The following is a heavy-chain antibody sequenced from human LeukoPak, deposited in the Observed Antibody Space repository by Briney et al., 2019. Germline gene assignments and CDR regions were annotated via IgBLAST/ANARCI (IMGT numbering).Heavy chain of an antibody. V-gene: IGHV3-30*03. CDR1: GFTFSSYG. CDR2: ISYDGSNK. J-gene: IGHJ4*02. CDR3: VRDPDALDF. Sequence: GGSLRLSCAASGFTFSSYGMHWVRQAPGKGLEWVAVISYDGSNKYYADSVKGRFTISRDNSKNTLYLQMNSLRAEDTAVYYCVRDPDALDFWGQGTPVTVSS.